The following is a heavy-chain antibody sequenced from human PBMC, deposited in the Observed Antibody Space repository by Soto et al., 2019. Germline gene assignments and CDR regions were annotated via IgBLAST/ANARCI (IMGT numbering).Heavy chain of an antibody. CDR1: GASIISTTKY. Sequence: PSETLSLTCTVSGASIISTTKYWGWLGQRPGRGLEWIGTMSSIGSTYYNPSLEGRVTISVDTSKNQFSLKVTSVTAADTGLYYCARQDHGDYEFFFDYWGQGTLVTVSS. D-gene: IGHD4-17*01. CDR2: MSSIGST. V-gene: IGHV4-39*01. J-gene: IGHJ4*02. CDR3: ARQDHGDYEFFFDY.